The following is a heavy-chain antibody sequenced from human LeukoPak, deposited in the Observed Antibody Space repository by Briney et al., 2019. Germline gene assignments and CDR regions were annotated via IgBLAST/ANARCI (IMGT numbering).Heavy chain of an antibody. CDR2: IWYDGSNK. Sequence: GGSLRLSCAASGFTFSSYGMHWVRQAPGKGLEWVAVIWYDGSNKYYADSVKGRFTISRDNAKNSLYLQMNSLRAEDTAVYYCARDWSVTIFGVPTPPGYFDYWGQGTLVTVSS. CDR1: GFTFSSYG. CDR3: ARDWSVTIFGVPTPPGYFDY. D-gene: IGHD3-3*01. V-gene: IGHV3-33*01. J-gene: IGHJ4*02.